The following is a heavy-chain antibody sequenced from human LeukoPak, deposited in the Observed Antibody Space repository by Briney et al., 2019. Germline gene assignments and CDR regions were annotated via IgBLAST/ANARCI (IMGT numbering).Heavy chain of an antibody. CDR2: IRFDGSTK. J-gene: IGHJ4*02. Sequence: PGGSLRLSCAASGISLSTYGMHWDRQAPGKGLEWVAFIRFDGSTKNYADSVKGRFTISRDNSKNTLYLQMNSLRLEDTAVYFCAKDSFRGWYYFDYWGQGTLVTVSS. D-gene: IGHD6-19*01. CDR3: AKDSFRGWYYFDY. CDR1: GISLSTYG. V-gene: IGHV3-30*02.